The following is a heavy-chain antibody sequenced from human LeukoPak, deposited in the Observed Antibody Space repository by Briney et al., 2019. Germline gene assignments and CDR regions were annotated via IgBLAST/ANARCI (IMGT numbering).Heavy chain of an antibody. Sequence: SVKVSCKTSGFTFTSNGISWVRQATGQGLEWMGSIIPQFGTPNYAQKLQGRLTISTDESTNTVYMELSSLRSEDTAVYYCASLPAIGYCSGGSCFLVDSWGQGSLVTVSS. D-gene: IGHD2-15*01. CDR2: IIPQFGTP. CDR3: ASLPAIGYCSGGSCFLVDS. CDR1: GFTFTSNG. J-gene: IGHJ4*02. V-gene: IGHV1-69*05.